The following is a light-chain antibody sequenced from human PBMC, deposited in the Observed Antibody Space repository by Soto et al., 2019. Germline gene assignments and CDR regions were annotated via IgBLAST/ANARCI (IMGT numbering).Light chain of an antibody. Sequence: DIQMTQSPSTLSASVGDRVTITCRASQSISNWLAWHQQKPGKAPKLLIYKASSLESGVPSRFTGSGSGTEFTLTISSLQPDDFATYYCQEYKSYSPTFGQGTKLEIK. J-gene: IGKJ2*01. V-gene: IGKV1-5*03. CDR3: QEYKSYSPT. CDR1: QSISNW. CDR2: KAS.